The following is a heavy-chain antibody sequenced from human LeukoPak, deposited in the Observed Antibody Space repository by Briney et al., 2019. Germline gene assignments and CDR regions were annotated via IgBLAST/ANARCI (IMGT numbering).Heavy chain of an antibody. V-gene: IGHV3-48*03. CDR2: ISSSGSTI. CDR3: ARVLYGDFDFDY. Sequence: PGGSLRLSCAASGFTFSSYEMNWVRQAPGKGLEWVSYISSSGSTIYYADSVKGRFTISRDNAKNSLYLQMNSLRAEDTAVYYCARVLYGDFDFDYWGQGTLVTVSS. CDR1: GFTFSSYE. D-gene: IGHD4-17*01. J-gene: IGHJ4*02.